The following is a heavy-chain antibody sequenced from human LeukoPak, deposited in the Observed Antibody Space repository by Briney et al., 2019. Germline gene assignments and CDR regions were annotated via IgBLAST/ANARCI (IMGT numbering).Heavy chain of an antibody. CDR3: ARGVGESRASGGTMLTF. V-gene: IGHV4-34*01. CDR2: INNSGRT. Sequence: SETLSLTCAVYGGSFSGYYWGWLRQPQGKGREWVGEINNSGRTNYNTSLKRRVTISAATAKNQFSLKLSSVTAADSAVYYCARGVGESRASGGTMLTFWGQGTLVTVSS. D-gene: IGHD2-15*01. CDR1: GGSFSGYY. J-gene: IGHJ4*02.